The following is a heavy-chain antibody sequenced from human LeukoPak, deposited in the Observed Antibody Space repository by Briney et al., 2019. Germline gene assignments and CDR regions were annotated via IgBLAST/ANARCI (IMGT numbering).Heavy chain of an antibody. Sequence: GGSLRLSCAASGFTFSSYEMNWVRQAPGKGLEWVSYISSSSTIYYADSVKGRFTISRDNAKNSLYLQMNSLRAEDTAVYYCARVGAGSSSYYYYYMDVWGKGTTVTVSS. J-gene: IGHJ6*03. CDR3: ARVGAGSSSYYYYYMDV. CDR2: ISSSSTI. CDR1: GFTFSSYE. D-gene: IGHD6-13*01. V-gene: IGHV3-48*03.